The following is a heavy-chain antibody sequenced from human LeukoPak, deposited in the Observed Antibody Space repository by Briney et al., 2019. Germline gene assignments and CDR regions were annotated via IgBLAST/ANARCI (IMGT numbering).Heavy chain of an antibody. V-gene: IGHV1-69*01. Sequence: GSSVKVSCKASGGTFSSYAISWVRQAPGQGLEWMGGIIPIFGTANYAQKFQGRVTITADESTSTAYMELSSLRSEDTAVYYCARSTDYNWNYGPPNYYYYGMDVWGQGTTVTVSS. D-gene: IGHD1-7*01. CDR1: GGTFSSYA. CDR2: IIPIFGTA. CDR3: ARSTDYNWNYGPPNYYYYGMDV. J-gene: IGHJ6*02.